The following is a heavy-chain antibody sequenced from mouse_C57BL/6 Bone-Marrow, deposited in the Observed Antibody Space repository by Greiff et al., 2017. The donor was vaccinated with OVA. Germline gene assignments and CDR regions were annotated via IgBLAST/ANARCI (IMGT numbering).Heavy chain of an antibody. CDR1: GFSFNTYA. CDR2: IRSKSNNYAT. J-gene: IGHJ1*03. D-gene: IGHD1-1*01. CDR3: VRHKVTTVVATDWYFDV. Sequence: EVKLMESGGGLVQPKGSLKLSCAASGFSFNTYAMNWVRQAPGKGLEWVARIRSKSNNYATYYADSVKARFTISRDDSESMLYLQMNNLKTEDTAMYYCVRHKVTTVVATDWYFDVWGTGTTVTVSS. V-gene: IGHV10-1*01.